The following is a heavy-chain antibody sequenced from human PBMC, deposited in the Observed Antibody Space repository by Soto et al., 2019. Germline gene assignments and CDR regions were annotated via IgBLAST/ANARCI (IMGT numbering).Heavy chain of an antibody. Sequence: SVNVSCKSSGGTFSSYSISWVRQAPGQGLEWMGGIIPIFGTANYAQKFQGRVTITTDESTSTAYMELSSLRSEDTAVYYCAIVVVPAAMQKNWFDPWGQGTLVTVSS. J-gene: IGHJ5*02. CDR2: IIPIFGTA. V-gene: IGHV1-69*05. CDR1: GGTFSSYS. D-gene: IGHD2-2*01. CDR3: AIVVVPAAMQKNWFDP.